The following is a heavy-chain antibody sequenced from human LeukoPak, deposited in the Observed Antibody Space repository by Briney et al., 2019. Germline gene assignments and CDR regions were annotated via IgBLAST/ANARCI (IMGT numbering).Heavy chain of an antibody. CDR3: AREAGGYYGSGSYIDY. Sequence: SETLSLTCTVSGGSISSYYWSWIRQPPGKGLEWIGYIYYSGSTNYNPSLKSRVTISVDTSKNQFSLKLSSVTAADTAVYYCAREAGGYYGSGSYIDYWGQGTLVTVSS. J-gene: IGHJ4*02. V-gene: IGHV4-59*01. D-gene: IGHD3-10*01. CDR2: IYYSGST. CDR1: GGSISSYY.